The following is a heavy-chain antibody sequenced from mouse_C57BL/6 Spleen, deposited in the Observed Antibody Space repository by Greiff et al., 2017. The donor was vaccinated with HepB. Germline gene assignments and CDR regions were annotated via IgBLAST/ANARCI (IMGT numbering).Heavy chain of an antibody. J-gene: IGHJ4*01. CDR3: AREGLRREDYYAMDY. Sequence: EVKLVESGGGLVKPGGSLKLSCAASGFTFSSYAMSWVRQTPEKRLEWVATISDGGSYTYYPDNVKGRFTISRDNAKNNLYLQMSHLKSEDTAMYYCAREGLRREDYYAMDYWGQRTSVTVSS. D-gene: IGHD2-4*01. V-gene: IGHV5-4*01. CDR2: ISDGGSYT. CDR1: GFTFSSYA.